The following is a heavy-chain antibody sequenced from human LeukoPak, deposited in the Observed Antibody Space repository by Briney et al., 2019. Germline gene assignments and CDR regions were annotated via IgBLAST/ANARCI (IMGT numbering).Heavy chain of an antibody. V-gene: IGHV3-7*01. CDR1: GFTFSSYW. CDR3: ARDRGYCSSTSCYGGYDNWFDP. D-gene: IGHD2-2*01. J-gene: IGHJ5*02. CDR2: IKQDGSEK. Sequence: GGSLRLSCAASGFTFSSYWMSWVRRAPGKGLEWVANIKQDGSEKYYVDSVKGRFTISRDNAKNSLYLQMNSLRAEDTAVYYCARDRGYCSSTSCYGGYDNWFDPWGQGTLVTVSS.